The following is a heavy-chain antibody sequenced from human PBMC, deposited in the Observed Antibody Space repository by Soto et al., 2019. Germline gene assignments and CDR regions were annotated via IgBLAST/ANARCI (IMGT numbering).Heavy chain of an antibody. CDR3: AKEGSGFKYSSSWYNY. V-gene: IGHV3-23*01. CDR2: ISGGGGST. J-gene: IGHJ4*02. CDR1: GFTFSSYA. Sequence: GGSLRLSCAASGFTFSSYAMSWVRQAPGKGLEWVSAISGGGGSTYYADSVKGRFTISRDNSKNTLYLQMNSLRAEDTAVYYCAKEGSGFKYSSSWYNYWGQGTLVTVSS. D-gene: IGHD6-13*01.